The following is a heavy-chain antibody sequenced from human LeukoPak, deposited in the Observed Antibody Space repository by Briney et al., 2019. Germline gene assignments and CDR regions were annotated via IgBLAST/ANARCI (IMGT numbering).Heavy chain of an antibody. V-gene: IGHV4-61*01. D-gene: IGHD3-10*01. CDR2: IYYSGST. J-gene: IGHJ5*02. Sequence: PSETLSLTCTVSGGSISSSSYYWSWIRQPPGKGLEWIGYIYYSGSTNYNPSLKSRVTISVDTSKNQFSLKLSSVTAADTAVYYCARGITMVRGVLGNWFDPWGQGTLVTVSS. CDR3: ARGITMVRGVLGNWFDP. CDR1: GGSISSSSYY.